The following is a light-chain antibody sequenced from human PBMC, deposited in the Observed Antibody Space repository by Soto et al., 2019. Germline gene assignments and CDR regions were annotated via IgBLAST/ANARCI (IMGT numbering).Light chain of an antibody. CDR1: QGIRND. J-gene: IGKJ1*01. CDR3: LQDYNYPWT. Sequence: IQITESPSSLSASLVDRVTITCRASQGIRNDLGWYQQKPGKAPKLLIYAASSLQSGVPSRFSGSGSGTDFTLTISSLQPEDFATYYCLQDYNYPWTFGQGTKVDIK. CDR2: AAS. V-gene: IGKV1-6*01.